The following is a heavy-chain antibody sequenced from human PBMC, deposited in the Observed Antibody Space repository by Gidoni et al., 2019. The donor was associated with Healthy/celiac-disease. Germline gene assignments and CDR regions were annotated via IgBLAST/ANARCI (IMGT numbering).Heavy chain of an antibody. CDR2: IWYDGSNK. D-gene: IGHD6-19*01. CDR1: GFTFSSSG. V-gene: IGHV3-33*01. CDR3: ASLAVAGSYTPPLTDY. J-gene: IGHJ4*02. Sequence: QVQLVESGGGVVQPGRSLRLSCAASGFTFSSSGMHWVRQAPGKGLEWVAVIWYDGSNKYYADSVKGRFTISRDNSKNTLYLQMNSLRAEDTAVYYCASLAVAGSYTPPLTDYWGQGTLVTVSS.